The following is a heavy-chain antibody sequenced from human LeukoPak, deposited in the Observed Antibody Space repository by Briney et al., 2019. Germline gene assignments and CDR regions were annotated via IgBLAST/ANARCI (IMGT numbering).Heavy chain of an antibody. J-gene: IGHJ3*02. D-gene: IGHD3-22*01. Sequence: SETLSLTCTVSGGSISTYYWSWIRQPPGKGLEWIGYINYSGSTNYNPSLKSRVTISADTSKNQFSLKLTSVPAADTALYYCARDSILPLYYYQSSASGYAFDIWGQGTMVTVSS. CDR2: INYSGST. CDR1: GGSISTYY. V-gene: IGHV4-59*01. CDR3: ARDSILPLYYYQSSASGYAFDI.